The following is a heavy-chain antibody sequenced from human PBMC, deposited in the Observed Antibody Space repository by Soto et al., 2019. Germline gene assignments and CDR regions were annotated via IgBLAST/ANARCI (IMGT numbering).Heavy chain of an antibody. Sequence: GESLRLSCTASGFTFSSYGMHWVRQAPCKGLEWVAVISYDGTNKYYADSVKGRFTISRDNSNNTLYLQMNSLRAEDTAVYYCVKDSFSYLLAFEGCQDWGQGTLVTVSS. V-gene: IGHV3-30*18. D-gene: IGHD2-21*01. J-gene: IGHJ4*02. CDR1: GFTFSSYG. CDR2: ISYDGTNK. CDR3: VKDSFSYLLAFEGCQD.